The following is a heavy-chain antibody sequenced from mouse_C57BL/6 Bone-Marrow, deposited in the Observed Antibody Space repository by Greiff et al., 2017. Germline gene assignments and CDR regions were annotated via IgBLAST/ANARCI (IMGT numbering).Heavy chain of an antibody. CDR2: IYPRSGNT. J-gene: IGHJ2*01. V-gene: IGHV1-81*01. CDR1: GYTFTSYG. D-gene: IGHD1-1*01. CDR3: ASSYEDY. Sequence: VKLQQSGAELARPGASVKLSCKASGYTFTSYGISWVKQRTGQGLEWIGEIYPRSGNTYYNEKFKGKATLTADKSSSTAYMELRSLTSEDSAVYFCASSYEDYWGQGTTLTVSS.